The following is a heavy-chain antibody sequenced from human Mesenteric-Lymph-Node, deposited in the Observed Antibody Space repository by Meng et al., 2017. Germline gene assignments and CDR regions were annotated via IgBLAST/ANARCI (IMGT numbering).Heavy chain of an antibody. D-gene: IGHD3-22*01. CDR1: GFTFSDYY. J-gene: IGHJ3*02. V-gene: IGHV3-11*04. CDR3: ARHNAYYYDSRGYPLDAFDI. CDR2: ISSSGSTI. Sequence: GESLKISCAASGFTFSDYYMSWIRQAPGKGLEWVSYISSSGSTIYYADSVKGRFTNSRDNAKNSLYLQMNSLRAEDTAVYYCARHNAYYYDSRGYPLDAFDIWGQGTMVTVSS.